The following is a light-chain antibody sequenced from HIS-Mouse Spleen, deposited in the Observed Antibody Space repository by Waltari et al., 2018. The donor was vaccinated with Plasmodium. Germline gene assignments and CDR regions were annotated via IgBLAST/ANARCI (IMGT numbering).Light chain of an antibody. V-gene: IGKV4-1*01. J-gene: IGKJ2*01. CDR1: QSVLYSSNNKNY. CDR2: WAS. Sequence: QSVLYSSNNKNYLAWYQQKPGQPPKLLIYWASTRESGVPDRFSGSGSGPDFTLTISSLQAEDVAVYYCQQYYSTPYTFGQGTKLEIK. CDR3: QQYYSTPYT.